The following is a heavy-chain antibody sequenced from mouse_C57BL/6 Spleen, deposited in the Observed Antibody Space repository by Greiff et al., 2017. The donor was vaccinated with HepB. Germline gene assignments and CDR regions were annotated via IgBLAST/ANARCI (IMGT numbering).Heavy chain of an antibody. V-gene: IGHV1-81*01. J-gene: IGHJ3*01. CDR2: IYPRSGNT. CDR1: GYTFTSYG. Sequence: QVQLQQSGAELARPGASVKLSCKASGYTFTSYGISWVKQRTGQGLEWIGEIYPRSGNTYYNEKFKGKATLTADKSSSQAYMELRSLTSEDSAVYFWAREGIYYGNYSAWFAYWGQGTLVTVSA. D-gene: IGHD2-1*01. CDR3: AREGIYYGNYSAWFAY.